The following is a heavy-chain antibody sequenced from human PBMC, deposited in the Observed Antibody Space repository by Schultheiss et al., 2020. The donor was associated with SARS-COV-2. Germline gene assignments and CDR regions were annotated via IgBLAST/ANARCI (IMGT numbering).Heavy chain of an antibody. CDR3: ARHGGRRGYNFWSENL. V-gene: IGHV3-11*01. CDR2: ISRSGTTI. Sequence: GGSLRLSCEASGFTLSDYYMSWIRQTPGKGLEWLSDISRSGTTIYYADSVKGRFTISRDNTNSLYLQMTSLTADDTAAYYCARHGGRRGYNFWSENLWGQGTLVTVSS. CDR1: GFTLSDYY. D-gene: IGHD3-3*01. J-gene: IGHJ4*02.